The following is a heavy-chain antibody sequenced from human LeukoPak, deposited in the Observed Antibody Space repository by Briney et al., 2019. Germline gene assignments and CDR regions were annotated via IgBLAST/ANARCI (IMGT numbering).Heavy chain of an antibody. CDR1: GGTFTSYA. D-gene: IGHD6-13*01. Sequence: SVKVSCKASGGTFTSYAISWVRQAPGQGREWMGGIIPIFGTANYAQKFQGRVTITADESTSTAYMELSSLRSEDTAVYYCARSAGTGYNWFDPSGQGTLVTVSS. CDR3: ARSAGTGYNWFDP. J-gene: IGHJ5*02. CDR2: IIPIFGTA. V-gene: IGHV1-69*13.